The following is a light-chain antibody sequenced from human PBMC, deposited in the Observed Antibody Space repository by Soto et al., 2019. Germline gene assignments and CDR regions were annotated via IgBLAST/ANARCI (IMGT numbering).Light chain of an antibody. CDR1: QSVNSY. V-gene: IGKV3-11*01. CDR2: DAS. CDR3: SQRSNWPRT. J-gene: IGKJ1*01. Sequence: EIVLTQSPATLSLSPGERATLSFRASQSVNSYLAWYQQKPCQAPRLLIYDASNRATGIKARFSGRGSDLGFTITISSLEPEGFGVYYCSQRSNWPRTFGKGTKVDIK.